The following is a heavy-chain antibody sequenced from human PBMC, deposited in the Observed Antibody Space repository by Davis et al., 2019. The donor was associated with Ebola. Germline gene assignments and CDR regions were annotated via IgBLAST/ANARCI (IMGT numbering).Heavy chain of an antibody. J-gene: IGHJ4*02. Sequence: GESLKISCTDSVITFSSYAMTWVRQAPGKGLEWVSAISGSGGSTYYADSVKGRFTMSRDNSKKSLYLQMNSLRAEDTAVYYCARVISVAAAGTADYWGQGTVVTVSS. CDR2: ISGSGGST. V-gene: IGHV3-23*01. CDR3: ARVISVAAAGTADY. CDR1: VITFSSYA. D-gene: IGHD6-13*01.